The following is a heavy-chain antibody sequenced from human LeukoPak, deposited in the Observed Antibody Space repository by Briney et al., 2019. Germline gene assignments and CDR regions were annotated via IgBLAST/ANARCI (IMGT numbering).Heavy chain of an antibody. CDR3: AKEDSSGYLFDY. J-gene: IGHJ4*02. Sequence: GGSLRLSCAASGFTFSDFAMHWVRQAPGKGLEWVAVISFDSIHKYYGDSVRGRFTISRDNSKNTLYLEMNSLRAEDTAVYYCAKEDSSGYLFDYWGQGTLVTVSS. D-gene: IGHD3-22*01. CDR1: GFTFSDFA. CDR2: ISFDSIHK. V-gene: IGHV3-30*04.